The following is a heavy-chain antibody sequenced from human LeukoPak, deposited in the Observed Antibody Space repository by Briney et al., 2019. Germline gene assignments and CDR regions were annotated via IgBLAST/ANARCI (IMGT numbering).Heavy chain of an antibody. D-gene: IGHD6-13*01. CDR3: ARVQYSSSWSTYYYYYYMDV. CDR1: GYTFTSYG. CDR2: ISAYNGNT. Sequence: ASVKVSCKASGYTFTSYGISWVRQAPGQGLEWMGLISAYNGNTNYAQKLQGRVTMTTDTSTSTAYMELRSLRSDDTAVYYCARVQYSSSWSTYYYYYYMDVWGKGTTVTVSS. V-gene: IGHV1-18*01. J-gene: IGHJ6*03.